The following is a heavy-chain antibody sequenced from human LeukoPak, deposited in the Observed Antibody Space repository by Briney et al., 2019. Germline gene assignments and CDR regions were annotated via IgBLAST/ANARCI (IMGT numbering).Heavy chain of an antibody. V-gene: IGHV4-39*01. D-gene: IGHD3-22*01. CDR3: ARGYDY. Sequence: PSETLSLTCTVSGGSIIGSTPYWGWIRQPPGKGLDWIGIINYSGSTYYNPSLRSRVTISVDTSKNQFSPKLNSVTASDTAVYYCARGYDYWGQGTLVTVSS. J-gene: IGHJ4*02. CDR2: INYSGST. CDR1: GGSIIGSTPY.